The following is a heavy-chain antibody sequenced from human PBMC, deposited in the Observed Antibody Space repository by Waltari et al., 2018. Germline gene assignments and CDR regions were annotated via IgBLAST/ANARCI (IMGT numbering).Heavy chain of an antibody. CDR1: GGSFSGYY. Sequence: QVQLQQWGAGLLQSSETLSLTCAVYGGSFSGYYWGWVRQPPGKGLEWIGESNHAGYTNHNPSLRSVVTMSADTSKSQCSLKLNSVTAADTAVYYCVRLEDCTGPGGHCYSGDPFALDVWGQGTTVTVSS. J-gene: IGHJ6*02. CDR2: SNHAGYT. V-gene: IGHV4-34*02. CDR3: VRLEDCTGPGGHCYSGDPFALDV. D-gene: IGHD2-15*01.